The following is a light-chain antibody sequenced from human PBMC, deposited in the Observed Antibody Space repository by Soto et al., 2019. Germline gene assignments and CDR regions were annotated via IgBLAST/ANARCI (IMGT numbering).Light chain of an antibody. V-gene: IGLV1-40*01. Sequence: QYVLTQPPSVSGAPGQRVTISCTGSSSNIGDGYDVHWYQQLPGTAPKLLIYGNSNRPSGVPDRFSGSKSGTSASLAIAGLQAEDEADYYCQSYDSSLSGWVFGGGTKLTVL. CDR2: GNS. J-gene: IGLJ3*02. CDR3: QSYDSSLSGWV. CDR1: SSNIGDGYD.